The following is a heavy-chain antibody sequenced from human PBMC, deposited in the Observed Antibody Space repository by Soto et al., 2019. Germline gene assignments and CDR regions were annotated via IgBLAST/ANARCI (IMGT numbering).Heavy chain of an antibody. D-gene: IGHD2-2*02. J-gene: IGHJ3*02. V-gene: IGHV1-69*06. CDR1: GGTFSSYA. Sequence: SVKVSCKASGGTFSSYAISWVRQAPGQGLEWMGGIIPIFGTANYAQKFQGRVTITADRSTSTAYMELSSLRSEDTAVYYCATYVVVPAAILDSDAFDIWGQGTMVTVS. CDR2: IIPIFGTA. CDR3: ATYVVVPAAILDSDAFDI.